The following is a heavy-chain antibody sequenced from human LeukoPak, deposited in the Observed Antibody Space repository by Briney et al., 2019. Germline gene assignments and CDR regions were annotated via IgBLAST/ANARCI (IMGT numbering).Heavy chain of an antibody. Sequence: GASVKVSCKASGYTFTGYYMHWVRQAPGQGLDWMGWMNPNSGNTGYAQKFQGRVTMTSESSITTAYMELSSIRSEDTAAYYCATGRAVTTAVAWFDHWGQGTLVTVSS. D-gene: IGHD4-23*01. CDR3: ATGRAVTTAVAWFDH. V-gene: IGHV1-8*02. CDR1: GYTFTGYY. CDR2: MNPNSGNT. J-gene: IGHJ5*02.